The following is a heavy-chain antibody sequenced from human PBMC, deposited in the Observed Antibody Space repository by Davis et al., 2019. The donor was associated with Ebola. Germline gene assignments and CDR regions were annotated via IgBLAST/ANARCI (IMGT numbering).Heavy chain of an antibody. Sequence: PSETLSLTCAVYGGSFSGYYWSWIRQPPGKGLEWIGEINHSGSTNYNPSLKSRVTISVDTSKNQFSLKLSSVTAADTAVYYCARLRYSSGWYSFGYYGMDVWGQGTTVTVSS. D-gene: IGHD6-19*01. CDR2: INHSGST. V-gene: IGHV4-34*01. J-gene: IGHJ6*02. CDR3: ARLRYSSGWYSFGYYGMDV. CDR1: GGSFSGYY.